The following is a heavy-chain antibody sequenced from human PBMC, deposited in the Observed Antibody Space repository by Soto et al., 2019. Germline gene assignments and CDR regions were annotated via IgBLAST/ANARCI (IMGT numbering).Heavy chain of an antibody. V-gene: IGHV3-33*01. CDR1: GFTFSSYG. CDR2: IWYDGSNK. D-gene: IGHD6-19*01. J-gene: IGHJ4*02. CDR3: ARGRTGFFIAVAGTLDY. Sequence: QVQLVESGGGVVQPGRSLRLSCAASGFTFSSYGMHWVRQAPGKGLEWVAVIWYDGSNKYYADSVKGRFTISRDNSKNTLYLRMNSMRAEDTAVYYCARGRTGFFIAVAGTLDYWGQGTLVTVSS.